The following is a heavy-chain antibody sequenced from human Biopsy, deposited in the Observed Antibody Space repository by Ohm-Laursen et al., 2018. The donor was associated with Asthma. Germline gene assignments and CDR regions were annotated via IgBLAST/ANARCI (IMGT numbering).Heavy chain of an antibody. Sequence: SLRLSCAASGFSFSNFAIHWVRQAPGKGLEWVGVISKDASTQDYVDSVKGRFAMARDNSKNTLDLQMNSLREEDTAVYYCVRDGTDDAFDIWGQGTVVSVSS. V-gene: IGHV3-30*01. D-gene: IGHD1-1*01. CDR1: GFSFSNFA. CDR3: VRDGTDDAFDI. J-gene: IGHJ3*02. CDR2: ISKDASTQ.